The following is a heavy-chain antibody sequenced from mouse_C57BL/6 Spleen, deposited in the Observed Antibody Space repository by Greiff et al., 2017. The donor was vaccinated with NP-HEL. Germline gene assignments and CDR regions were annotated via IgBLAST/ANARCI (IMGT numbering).Heavy chain of an antibody. CDR3: ARQSYVDY. Sequence: VQLKESGPVLVKPGASVKMSCKASGYTFTDYYMNWVKQSHGKSLEWIGVINPYNGGTSYNQKFKGKATLTVDKSSSTAYMELNSLTSEDSAVYYCARQSYVDYWGQGTTLTVSS. CDR2: INPYNGGT. CDR1: GYTFTDYY. J-gene: IGHJ2*01. V-gene: IGHV1-19*01.